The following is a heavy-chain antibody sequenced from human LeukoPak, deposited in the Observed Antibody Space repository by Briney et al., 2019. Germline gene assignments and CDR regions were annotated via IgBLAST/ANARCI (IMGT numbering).Heavy chain of an antibody. Sequence: GGSLRLSCAASAFTFSSYSMNWVRQAPGKGLEWVSSISSSSSYIYYADSVKGRFTISRDNAKNTLYLQMNSLRAEDTAVYYCARGCCSGGSCTNWGQGTLVTVSS. CDR1: AFTFSSYS. CDR3: ARGCCSGGSCTN. V-gene: IGHV3-21*01. J-gene: IGHJ4*02. CDR2: ISSSSSYI. D-gene: IGHD2-15*01.